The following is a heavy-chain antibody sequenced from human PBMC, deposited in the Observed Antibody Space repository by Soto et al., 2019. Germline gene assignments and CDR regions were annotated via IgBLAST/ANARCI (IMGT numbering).Heavy chain of an antibody. CDR2: IYYSGST. Sequence: SETLSLTCTVSGGSISSSSYYWGWIRQPPGKGLEWIGSIYYSGSTYYNPSLKSRVTISVDTSKNQFSLKLSSVTAADTAVYYCAKGQGGGIFDFEYWGPGTLVTVSS. D-gene: IGHD2-15*01. CDR1: GGSISSSSYY. CDR3: AKGQGGGIFDFEY. J-gene: IGHJ4*02. V-gene: IGHV4-39*01.